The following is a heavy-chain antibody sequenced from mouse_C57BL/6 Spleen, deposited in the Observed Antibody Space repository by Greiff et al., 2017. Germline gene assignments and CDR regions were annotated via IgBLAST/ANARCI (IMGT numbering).Heavy chain of an antibody. J-gene: IGHJ3*01. V-gene: IGHV5-17*01. CDR2: ISSGSSTI. CDR1: GFTFSDYG. CDR3: AGIVSWFAY. Sequence: EVKLMESGGGLVKPGGSLKLSCAASGFTFSDYGMHWVRQAPEKGLEWVAYISSGSSTIYYADPVKGRFTIARYNAKNTLFLQMASLRSEDTAMFYCAGIVSWFAYWGQGTLVTVSA.